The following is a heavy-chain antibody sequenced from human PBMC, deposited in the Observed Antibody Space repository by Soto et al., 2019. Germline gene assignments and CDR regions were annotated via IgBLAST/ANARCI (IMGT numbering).Heavy chain of an antibody. CDR1: GGSISSYY. Sequence: QVQLQESGPGLVKPSETLSLTCTVSGGSISSYYWSWIRQPPGKGLEWIGYIYYSGRTNYNPSLNSPLTISVDTSKNPFSLKLRSLTAADTAVYYCASRDSGYDSLDAFDIWGQGTMVTVSS. J-gene: IGHJ3*02. D-gene: IGHD5-12*01. CDR3: ASRDSGYDSLDAFDI. CDR2: IYYSGRT. V-gene: IGHV4-59*08.